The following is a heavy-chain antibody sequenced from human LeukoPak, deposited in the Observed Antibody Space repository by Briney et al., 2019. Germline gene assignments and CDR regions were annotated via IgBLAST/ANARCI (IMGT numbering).Heavy chain of an antibody. CDR3: ARDSSGWYEDYYGMDV. J-gene: IGHJ6*02. D-gene: IGHD6-19*01. CDR2: IYYSGST. V-gene: IGHV4-59*01. CDR1: GGSISSYY. Sequence: SETLSLTCTVSGGSISSYYWSWIRQPPGKGLEWIGYIYYSGSTNYNPSLKSRVTISVDTSKIQFSLRLSSVTAADTAVYYCARDSSGWYEDYYGMDVWGQGTTVTVSS.